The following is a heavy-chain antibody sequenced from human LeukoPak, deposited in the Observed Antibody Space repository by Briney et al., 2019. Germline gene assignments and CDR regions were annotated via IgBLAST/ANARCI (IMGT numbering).Heavy chain of an antibody. V-gene: IGHV1-69*05. CDR1: GGTFSSYA. CDR2: IIPIFGTA. Sequence: ASVKVSCKASGGTFSSYAISWARQAPGQGLEWMGGIIPIFGTANYAQKFQGRVTITTDESTSTAYMELSSLRSEDTAVYYCARERDYSGRGAFDIWGQGTMVTVSS. CDR3: ARERDYSGRGAFDI. J-gene: IGHJ3*02. D-gene: IGHD1-26*01.